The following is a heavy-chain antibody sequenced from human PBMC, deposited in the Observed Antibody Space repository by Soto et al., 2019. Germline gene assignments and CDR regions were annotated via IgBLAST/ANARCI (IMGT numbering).Heavy chain of an antibody. CDR1: GGTFSSYA. CDR2: IIPIFGTA. J-gene: IGHJ4*02. Sequence: QVQLVQSGAEVKKPGSSVKVSCKASGGTFSSYAISWVRQAPGQGLEWMGGIIPIFGTANYAQKFQGRVTITADESTSTAYMELSSLRSEDKAVYYCARETHYDILTGFKGYYFDYWGQGTLVTVSS. CDR3: ARETHYDILTGFKGYYFDY. V-gene: IGHV1-69*12. D-gene: IGHD3-9*01.